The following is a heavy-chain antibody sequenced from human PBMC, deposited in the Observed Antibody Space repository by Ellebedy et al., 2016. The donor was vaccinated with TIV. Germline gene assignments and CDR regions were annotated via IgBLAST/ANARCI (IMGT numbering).Heavy chain of an antibody. CDR1: GYTFTSYT. V-gene: IGHV1-8*01. Sequence: AASVKVSCKSSGYTFTSYTIHWVRQASGQGLEWMGWMNPNSGDTGYSLKFQGRVTMTTNRSVRTAYMELPSLASDDTAMYYCAREGGRGYGEIDDWGQGTLVTVSS. CDR3: AREGGRGYGEIDD. CDR2: MNPNSGDT. J-gene: IGHJ4*02. D-gene: IGHD4-17*01.